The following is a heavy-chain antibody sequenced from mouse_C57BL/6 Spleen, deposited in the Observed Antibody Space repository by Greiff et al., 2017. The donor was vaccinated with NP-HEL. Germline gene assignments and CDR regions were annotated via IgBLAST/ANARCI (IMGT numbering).Heavy chain of an antibody. CDR1: GYTFTSYW. CDR3: EREERKELGFAY. J-gene: IGHJ3*01. V-gene: IGHV1-64*01. CDR2: IHPNSGST. Sequence: QVQLQQPGAELVKPGASVKLSCKASGYTFTSYWMHWVKQRPGQGLEWIGMIHPNSGSTNYNEKFKSKATLTVDKSSSTAYMQLSSLTAEDSAVYYAEREERKELGFAYWGQGTLVTVSA.